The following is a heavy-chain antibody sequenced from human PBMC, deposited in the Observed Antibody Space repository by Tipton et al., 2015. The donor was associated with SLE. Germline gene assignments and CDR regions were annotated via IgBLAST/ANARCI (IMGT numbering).Heavy chain of an antibody. D-gene: IGHD1-26*01. CDR3: ARDRSLGATLLYFDF. V-gene: IGHV4-31*03. J-gene: IGHJ4*02. CDR2: IHYSGNT. CDR1: GASISSSDYY. Sequence: TLSLTCTVSGASISSSDYYWSWIRQHPGKGLEWIGYIHYSGNTYRNPSLKSRVTMSVDTSKNQFSLELRSVIVADTAVYYCARDRSLGATLLYFDFWGLGTLVTVSS.